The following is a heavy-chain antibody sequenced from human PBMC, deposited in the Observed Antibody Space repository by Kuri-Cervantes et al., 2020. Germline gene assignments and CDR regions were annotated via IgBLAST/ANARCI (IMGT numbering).Heavy chain of an antibody. CDR3: ARPSGIYLYTYYFDY. J-gene: IGHJ4*02. CDR2: ISPYNGNT. D-gene: IGHD1-26*01. V-gene: IGHV1-18*01. Sequence: ASVKVSCKASGYPFSTYGISLVRQAPGRGLEWMGWISPYNGNTNYAQKLQGRVTMTTDTSTSTAYMELRSLRSDDTAVYYCARPSGIYLYTYYFDYWGQGTLVTVSS. CDR1: GYPFSTYG.